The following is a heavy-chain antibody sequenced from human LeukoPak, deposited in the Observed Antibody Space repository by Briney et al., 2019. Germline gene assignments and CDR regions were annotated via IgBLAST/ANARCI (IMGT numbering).Heavy chain of an antibody. J-gene: IGHJ4*02. CDR3: ATVLKHYDTDYFDY. D-gene: IGHD3-16*01. V-gene: IGHV3-11*06. CDR1: GFTLSDYY. CDR2: ISSSSSYT. Sequence: PGGSLRLSCAASGFTLSDYYMSWIRQAPGKGLEWVSYISSSSSYTNYADSVKGRFTISRDNAKNTLYLQMNSLRVEDTAVYYCATVLKHYDTDYFDYWGQGSLVTVSS.